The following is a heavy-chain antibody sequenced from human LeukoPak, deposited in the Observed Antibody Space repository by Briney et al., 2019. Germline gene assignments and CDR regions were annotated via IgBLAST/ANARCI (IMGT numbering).Heavy chain of an antibody. J-gene: IGHJ4*02. CDR3: ARDFQRKYRDSSGYSIDH. Sequence: GGSLRLSCAASGFTFSDYWVHWVRQAPGKGLVWVSRINPAGSSTNYADSEKGRFTISRDNAKNTLYLQMNSLRAEDTAVYYCARDFQRKYRDSSGYSIDHWGQGTLVTVSS. V-gene: IGHV3-74*01. CDR2: INPAGSST. D-gene: IGHD3-22*01. CDR1: GFTFSDYW.